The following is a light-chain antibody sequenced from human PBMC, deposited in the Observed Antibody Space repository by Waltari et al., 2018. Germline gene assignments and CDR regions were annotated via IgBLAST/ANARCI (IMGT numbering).Light chain of an antibody. CDR1: QSVLYSYNNKNY. CDR2: WAS. CDR3: QQYYSTPPWT. J-gene: IGKJ1*01. V-gene: IGKV4-1*01. Sequence: DIVMTQSPDSLAVSLGERATINCKPSQSVLYSYNNKNYLAWYQQKPGRPPKLLIYWASTRVSGVPDRFSGSGSGTDFTLTISSLQAEDVAVYYCQQYYSTPPWTFGQGTKVEIK.